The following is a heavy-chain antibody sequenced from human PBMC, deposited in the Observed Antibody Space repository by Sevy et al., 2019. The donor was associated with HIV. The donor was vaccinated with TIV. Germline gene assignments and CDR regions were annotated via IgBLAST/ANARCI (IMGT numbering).Heavy chain of an antibody. CDR1: GFNFRNFW. D-gene: IGHD1-26*01. Sequence: GGSLRLSCVASGFNFRNFWMSWVRQAPGKGLECVADIKQDGSEAYYVDSVKGRFTISRDNAKKSLYLQMNSLRDEDTATYFCGGDKEVGASILDAWGQGTPVTVSS. V-gene: IGHV3-7*03. J-gene: IGHJ5*02. CDR2: IKQDGSEA. CDR3: GGDKEVGASILDA.